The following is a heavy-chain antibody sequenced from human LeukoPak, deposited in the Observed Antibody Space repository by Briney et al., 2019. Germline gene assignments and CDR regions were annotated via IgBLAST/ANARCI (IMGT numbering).Heavy chain of an antibody. V-gene: IGHV4-4*02. CDR1: GGSISSGYW. D-gene: IGHD5-12*01. Sequence: SETLSLTCAVSGGSISSGYWWSWVRQPPGKGLEWTGEIYHSGSTNYNPSLKSRVTISVDKSKNQFSLQLSSVTAADTAVYYCARTDVATRNLDYWGQGTLVTVSS. CDR3: ARTDVATRNLDY. CDR2: IYHSGST. J-gene: IGHJ4*02.